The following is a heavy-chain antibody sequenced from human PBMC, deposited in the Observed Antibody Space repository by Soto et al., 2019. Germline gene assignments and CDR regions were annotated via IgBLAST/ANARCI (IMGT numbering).Heavy chain of an antibody. D-gene: IGHD2-21*02. V-gene: IGHV4-39*07. J-gene: IGHJ5*01. CDR3: LRDAYSAGDCLDS. CDR1: GGSISSSSYY. Sequence: SETLSLTCTVSGGSISSSSYYWGWIRQPPGKGLEWIGSIYYSGSTYYNPSLKSRVTISVDTSKNQFSLKLSSVTAADTAVYYCLRDAYSAGDCLDSWGQGTLVTVS. CDR2: IYYSGST.